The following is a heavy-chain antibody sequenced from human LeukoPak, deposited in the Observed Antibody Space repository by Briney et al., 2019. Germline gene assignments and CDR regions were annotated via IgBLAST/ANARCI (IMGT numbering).Heavy chain of an antibody. V-gene: IGHV3-53*01. CDR2: IYSGGST. CDR1: GFTVSSNY. Sequence: GGSLRLSCAASGFTVSSNYMSWVRQAPGKGLEWGADIYSGGSTYYTDSVKGRVTISRDNSKNTLYLQMNSLRAEDTAVYYCARDRGDIAVAGKTFYYYYMDVWGKGTTVTVSS. CDR3: ARDRGDIAVAGKTFYYYYMDV. J-gene: IGHJ6*03. D-gene: IGHD6-19*01.